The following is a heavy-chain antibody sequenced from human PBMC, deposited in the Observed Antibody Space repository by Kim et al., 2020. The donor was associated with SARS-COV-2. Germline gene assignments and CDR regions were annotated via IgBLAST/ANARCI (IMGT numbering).Heavy chain of an antibody. Sequence: SETLSLTCTVSGGSISSSSYYWGWIRQPPGKGLEWIGSIYYSGSTYYNPSLKSRVTISVDTSKNQFSLKLSSVTAADTAVYYCARHVTIAVADNWFDPWGQGTLVTVAS. D-gene: IGHD6-19*01. V-gene: IGHV4-39*01. J-gene: IGHJ5*02. CDR1: GGSISSSSYY. CDR3: ARHVTIAVADNWFDP. CDR2: IYYSGST.